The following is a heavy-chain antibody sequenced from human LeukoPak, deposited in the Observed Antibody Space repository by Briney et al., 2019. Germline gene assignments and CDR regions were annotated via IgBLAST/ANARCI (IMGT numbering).Heavy chain of an antibody. CDR1: GYTFTSYY. Sequence: ASVTVSCKTSGYTFTSYYIHWVRQAPGQGLEWMGIINPSGGSTSYAQKFQGRVTMTRDTSTSTVYMYLSSLRSEDTAVYYCARDSLYGVVDYWGQGTLVTVSS. D-gene: IGHD4-17*01. CDR2: INPSGGST. V-gene: IGHV1-46*01. J-gene: IGHJ4*02. CDR3: ARDSLYGVVDY.